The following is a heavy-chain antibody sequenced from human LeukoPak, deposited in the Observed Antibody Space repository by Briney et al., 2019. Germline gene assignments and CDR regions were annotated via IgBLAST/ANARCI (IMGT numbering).Heavy chain of an antibody. CDR1: GFTFDDYA. Sequence: GGSLRLSCAASGFTFDDYAMHWVRQAPGKGLEWVSGISWNGGSIGYADSVKGRFTISRDNAKNSLYLQMNSLRAEDTALYYCAKDSSSWLVGAFDIWGQGTMVTVSS. CDR3: AKDSSSWLVGAFDI. CDR2: ISWNGGSI. D-gene: IGHD6-13*01. V-gene: IGHV3-9*01. J-gene: IGHJ3*02.